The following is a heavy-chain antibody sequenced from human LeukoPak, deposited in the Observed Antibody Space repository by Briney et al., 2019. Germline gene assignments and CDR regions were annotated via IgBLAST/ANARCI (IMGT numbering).Heavy chain of an antibody. J-gene: IGHJ5*02. V-gene: IGHV3-48*03. CDR1: GFTFNNYE. CDR3: ARETWYYGSALNWFDP. Sequence: GGSLRLSCAASGFTFNNYEMNWVRQAPGKGLEWISYISNSGNTIYYADSVRGRFIISRDNAKNSLYLQMNSLRAEDTAVYYCARETWYYGSALNWFDPWGQGTLVTVSS. CDR2: ISNSGNTI. D-gene: IGHD3-10*01.